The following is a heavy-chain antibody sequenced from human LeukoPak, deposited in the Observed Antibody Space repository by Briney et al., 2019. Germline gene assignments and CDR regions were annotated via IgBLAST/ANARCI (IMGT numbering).Heavy chain of an antibody. CDR3: AKGLRGDTAMVLLDV. D-gene: IGHD5-18*01. V-gene: IGHV4-61*02. CDR2: IYTSGST. Sequence: SETLSLTCTVSGGSISSGSYYWSWIRQPAGKGLEWVGRIYTSGSTNYNPSLKSRVTISVDTSKNQFSLKLSSVTAADTAVYYCAKGLRGDTAMVLLDVWGKGTTVTISS. CDR1: GGSISSGSYY. J-gene: IGHJ6*04.